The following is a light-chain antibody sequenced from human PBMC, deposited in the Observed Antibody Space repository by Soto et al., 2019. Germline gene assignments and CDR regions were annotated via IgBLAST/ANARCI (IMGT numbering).Light chain of an antibody. CDR1: QGIRSF. Sequence: DIQLTQSPSFLSASIGDRVTITCRASQGIRSFLAWYQQKPGKAPNLLISGASILRTGVPSRFSGSGSGTEFTLTISRLQPDDFATYYCQHLNTYPLTFGGGTKVEI. V-gene: IGKV1-9*01. CDR3: QHLNTYPLT. CDR2: GAS. J-gene: IGKJ4*01.